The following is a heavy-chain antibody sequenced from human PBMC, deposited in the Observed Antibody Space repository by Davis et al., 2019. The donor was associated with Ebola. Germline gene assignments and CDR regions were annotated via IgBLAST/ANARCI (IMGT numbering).Heavy chain of an antibody. J-gene: IGHJ3*02. Sequence: AASVKVSCKASGYSFKNYAISWVRQAPGQGLEWMGWISAYNGNTNYAQKVQGRVTMTTDTSTGTAYLDLRSLRSDDTAVYFCARTSIVGTTTTASDIWGQGTLVTVS. CDR3: ARTSIVGTTTTASDI. V-gene: IGHV1-18*01. D-gene: IGHD1-26*01. CDR1: GYSFKNYA. CDR2: ISAYNGNT.